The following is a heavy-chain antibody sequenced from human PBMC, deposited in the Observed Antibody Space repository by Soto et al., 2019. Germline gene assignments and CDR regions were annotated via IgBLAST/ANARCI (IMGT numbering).Heavy chain of an antibody. D-gene: IGHD1-1*01. CDR2: TYYRSKWYN. J-gene: IGHJ3*01. CDR3: AKDGQFRTDGFDV. V-gene: IGHV6-1*01. CDR1: GDSVSSNSAA. Sequence: SQTLSPTCAISGDSVSSNSAAWNWIRQSPSRGLEWLGRTYYRSKWYNDYVGSVKSRITINPDTSKNQFSLQLNSMTPEDTALYYCAKDGQFRTDGFDVWGQGTMVTVSS.